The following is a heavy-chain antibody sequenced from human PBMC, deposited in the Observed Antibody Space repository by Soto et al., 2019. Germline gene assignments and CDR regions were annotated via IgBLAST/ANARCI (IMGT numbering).Heavy chain of an antibody. CDR2: INPGSGDT. J-gene: IGHJ4*02. V-gene: IGHV1-46*01. D-gene: IGHD3-9*01. Sequence: ASVKVSCKASGYSFRSFNIHWVRQAPGQGLERLGVINPGSGDTTYQQKFQSRLAMTRDTSTSTVYMVLSSLRSEDTAVYYSARIAGPALTYFDFWGQGTPVTVSS. CDR3: ARIAGPALTYFDF. CDR1: GYSFRSFN.